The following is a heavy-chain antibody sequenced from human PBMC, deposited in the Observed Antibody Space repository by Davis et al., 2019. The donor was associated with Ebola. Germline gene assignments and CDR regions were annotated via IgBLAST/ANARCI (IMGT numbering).Heavy chain of an antibody. CDR3: AKGGASTRSWCDP. CDR1: GFSFANSW. Sequence: PGGSLRLSCVVSGFSFANSWMTWVRQAPGKGLEWVAKINKDGSQKYYVDSVKGRFTISRDNAQNSLYLQMNSLRADDTAVYYCAKGGASTRSWCDPWGQGTLVTVSS. V-gene: IGHV3-7*03. D-gene: IGHD2-15*01. CDR2: INKDGSQK. J-gene: IGHJ5*02.